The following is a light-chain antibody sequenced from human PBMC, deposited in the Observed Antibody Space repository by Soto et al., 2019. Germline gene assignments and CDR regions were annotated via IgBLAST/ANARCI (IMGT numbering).Light chain of an antibody. CDR3: LQDYNYPYT. V-gene: IGKV1-6*01. CDR2: GAS. J-gene: IGKJ2*01. Sequence: AIQMTQSPSSLSASVGDRVTITCRASQGIRNDLGWYQQKPGKAPRFLIYGASSLQSGVPSRFSGSGSGTDFTLTINSLQPEDFATYYCLQDYNYPYTFGQGTKLEIK. CDR1: QGIRND.